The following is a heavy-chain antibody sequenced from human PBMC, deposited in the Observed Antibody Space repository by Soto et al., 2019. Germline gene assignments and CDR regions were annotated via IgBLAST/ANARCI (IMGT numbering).Heavy chain of an antibody. Sequence: PGESLKISCKGSGYSFTSYWIGWVRQMPGKGLEWMGIIYPGDSDTRYSPSFQGQVTISADKSISTAYLQWSSLKASDTAMYYCARQEYYYGSGSLYYHGMDVWGQGTTVTVSS. CDR1: GYSFTSYW. D-gene: IGHD3-10*01. CDR2: IYPGDSDT. J-gene: IGHJ6*02. V-gene: IGHV5-51*01. CDR3: ARQEYYYGSGSLYYHGMDV.